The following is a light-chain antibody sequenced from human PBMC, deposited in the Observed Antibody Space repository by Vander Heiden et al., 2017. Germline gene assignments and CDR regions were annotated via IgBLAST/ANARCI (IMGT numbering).Light chain of an antibody. CDR2: DAS. V-gene: IGKV3-11*01. CDR3: QHRSTWPLT. J-gene: IGKJ4*01. CDR1: QSASIY. Sequence: EIVLTQSPATLSLSPGERATLSCRASQSASIYLAWYQQKPGQAPRLRIYDASNRATGIPARFSGSGSGTDFTLTINSLEPEDFAVYFCQHRSTWPLTFGGGTKVEIK.